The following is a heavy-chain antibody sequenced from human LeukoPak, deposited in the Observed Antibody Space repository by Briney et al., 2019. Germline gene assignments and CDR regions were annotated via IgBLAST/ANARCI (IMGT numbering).Heavy chain of an antibody. CDR1: GFTFSSCG. CDR3: AKPWREDGDYWSFNY. Sequence: GGSLRLSCAASGFTFSSCGMSWVRQAPGKGLEWVSALSDSGGSTFYADSVKGRFIITRDNPKNTLYLQMNGLRAEDTAVYYCAKPWREDGDYWSFNYWGQGTLVTVSS. J-gene: IGHJ4*02. V-gene: IGHV3-23*01. CDR2: LSDSGGST. D-gene: IGHD4-17*01.